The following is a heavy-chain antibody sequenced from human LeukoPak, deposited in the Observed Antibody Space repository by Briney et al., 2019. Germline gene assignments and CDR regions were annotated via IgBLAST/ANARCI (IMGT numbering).Heavy chain of an antibody. CDR1: GYTFTSYG. CDR2: ISAYSGNT. J-gene: IGHJ4*02. CDR3: ARDLYYYDSSGYCGY. D-gene: IGHD3-22*01. Sequence: ASVKVSCKASGYTFTSYGISWVRQAPGQGLEWMGWISAYSGNTNYAQKLQGRVTMTTDTSTSTAYMELRSLRSDDTAVYYCARDLYYYDSSGYCGYWGQGTLVTVSS. V-gene: IGHV1-18*01.